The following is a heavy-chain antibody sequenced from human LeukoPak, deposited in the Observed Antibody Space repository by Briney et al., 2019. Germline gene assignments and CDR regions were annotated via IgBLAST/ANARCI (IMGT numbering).Heavy chain of an antibody. V-gene: IGHV4-38-2*02. CDR1: GYSISSGHY. CDR3: ASNWSDFDY. J-gene: IGHJ4*02. D-gene: IGHD1-1*01. Sequence: PSEALSLTCTVSGYSISSGHYWGWIRQPPGKGLEWIGSIYHGETTYYNPSLKTRLTISLDTSKNQFSLRLSSVTAADTAVYYCASNWSDFDYWGQGILVTVSS. CDR2: IYHGETT.